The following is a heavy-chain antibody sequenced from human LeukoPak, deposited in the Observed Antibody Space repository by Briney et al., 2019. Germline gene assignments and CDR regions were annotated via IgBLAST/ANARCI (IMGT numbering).Heavy chain of an antibody. CDR1: GGSFSGYY. V-gene: IGHV4-34*01. D-gene: IGHD5-18*01. J-gene: IGHJ4*02. CDR3: ARGYSYGYYFDY. CDR2: INHSGST. Sequence: PSETLSLTCAVYGGSFSGYYWSWIRQPPGKGLEWIGEINHSGSTNYNPSLKSRVIISVDTSKNQFSLKLSSVTAADTAVYYCARGYSYGYYFDYWGQGTLVTVPS.